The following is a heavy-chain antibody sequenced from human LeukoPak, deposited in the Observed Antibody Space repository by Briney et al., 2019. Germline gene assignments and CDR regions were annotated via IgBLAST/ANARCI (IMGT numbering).Heavy chain of an antibody. CDR1: GGSISSYY. V-gene: IGHV4-59*08. CDR3: ARHLVPYGHDY. CDR2: IYYSGST. D-gene: IGHD2-8*01. Sequence: SETLSLTCTVSGGSISSYYWSWIRQPPGKGLEWIGYIYYSGSTNYNPSLKSRVTISVDTSKNQFSLELSSVTAADTAVYYCARHLVPYGHDYWGQGTLVTVSS. J-gene: IGHJ4*02.